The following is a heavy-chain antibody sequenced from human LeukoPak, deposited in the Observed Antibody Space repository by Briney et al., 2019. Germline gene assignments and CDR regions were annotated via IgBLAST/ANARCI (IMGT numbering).Heavy chain of an antibody. D-gene: IGHD6-13*01. CDR3: ARVAAAGYYYYYGMDV. Sequence: GGSLRLSCAASGFTVSSNYMSWVRQAPGKGLEWVSVIYSGGSTYYADSVKGRFTISRDNSKNTLYLQMNSLRAEDTAVYYCARVAAAGYYYYYGMDVWGQGTTVTVSS. J-gene: IGHJ6*02. V-gene: IGHV3-66*01. CDR1: GFTVSSNY. CDR2: IYSGGST.